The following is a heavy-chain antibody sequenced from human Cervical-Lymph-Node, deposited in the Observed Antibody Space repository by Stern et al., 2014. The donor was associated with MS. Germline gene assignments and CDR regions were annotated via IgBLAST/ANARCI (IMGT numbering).Heavy chain of an antibody. CDR1: GFTFDSYD. D-gene: IGHD4-17*01. V-gene: IGHV3-23*04. CDR2: ISGSGDST. CDR3: ATVTWYGDYRV. J-gene: IGHJ4*02. Sequence: VQLVESGGGLVQPGGSLRLSCAASGFTFDSYDMYWVRQAPGRGLQWVSSISGSGDSTYYADSVRGRFTVSRDNSKNTVYLQMNSLRAEDTAVYYCATVTWYGDYRVWGQGTLVTVSS.